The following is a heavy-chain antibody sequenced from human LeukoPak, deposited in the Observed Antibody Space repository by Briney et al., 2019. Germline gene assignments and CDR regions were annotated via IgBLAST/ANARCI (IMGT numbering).Heavy chain of an antibody. V-gene: IGHV4-59*01. Sequence: PSETLSLTCTVSGGSISSYYWSWIRQPPGKGLEWLGYIYYSGSTNYNPSLKSRVTISVDTSKNQFSLKLSSVTAADTAVYYCARVNDFWSGYYTNWFDPWGQGTLVTVSS. CDR2: IYYSGST. D-gene: IGHD3-3*01. CDR3: ARVNDFWSGYYTNWFDP. CDR1: GGSISSYY. J-gene: IGHJ5*02.